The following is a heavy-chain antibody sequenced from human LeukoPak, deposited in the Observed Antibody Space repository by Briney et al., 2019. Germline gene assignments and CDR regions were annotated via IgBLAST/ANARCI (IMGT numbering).Heavy chain of an antibody. V-gene: IGHV3-23*01. CDR1: GFTFSNYG. CDR2: VSGSGGRT. CDR3: AKSYASGSFYDY. J-gene: IGHJ4*02. Sequence: GGTLRLSCAASGFTFSNYGMSWVRQSPGKGLEWVSRVSGSGGRTCYADSVKGRFTISRDNSKNTLSLQMNNLRADDTAVYYCAKSYASGSFYDYWGQGTLVTVSS. D-gene: IGHD3-10*01.